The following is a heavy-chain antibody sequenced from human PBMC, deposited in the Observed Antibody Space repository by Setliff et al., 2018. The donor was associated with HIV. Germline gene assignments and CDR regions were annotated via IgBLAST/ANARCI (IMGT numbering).Heavy chain of an antibody. CDR3: ARGARLLAGYSDRWDYYYMAV. D-gene: IGHD6-13*01. CDR1: GFTFNKAW. V-gene: IGHV4-4*02. CDR2: IYYSGST. J-gene: IGHJ6*03. Sequence: GSLRLSCAASGFTFNKAWMNWVRQAPGKGLEWIGIIYYSGSTYYKPSLKSRFTISVDTSKNQLSLKVNPVTAADTAVYYCARGARLLAGYSDRWDYYYMAVWGKGTTVTVSS.